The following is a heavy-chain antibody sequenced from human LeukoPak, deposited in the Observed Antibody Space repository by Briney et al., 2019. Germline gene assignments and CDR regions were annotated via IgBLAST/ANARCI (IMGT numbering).Heavy chain of an antibody. CDR3: AREGASSSWYGFLFDY. CDR1: GFSFSTYN. Sequence: GGSLRLSCAASGFSFSTYNMNWVRQAPGKGLEWLSYISTSSRTIFYADSVKGRFTISRGNAKNSLYLQMNSLRAEDTAVYYCAREGASSSWYGFLFDYWGQGTLVTVSS. J-gene: IGHJ4*02. D-gene: IGHD6-13*01. CDR2: ISTSSRTI. V-gene: IGHV3-48*01.